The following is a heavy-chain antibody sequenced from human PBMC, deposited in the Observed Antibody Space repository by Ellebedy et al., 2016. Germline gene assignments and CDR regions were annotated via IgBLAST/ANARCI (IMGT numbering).Heavy chain of an antibody. D-gene: IGHD6-13*01. J-gene: IGHJ5*02. Sequence: GESLKISCAASGFTFSSYAMHWVRQAPGKGLEWVAVISYDGSNKYYADSVKGRFTISRDNSKNTLYLQMNSLRAEDTAVYYCARDSAVGDEACSSCFNWFDPWGQGTLVTVSS. CDR1: GFTFSSYA. CDR3: ARDSAVGDEACSSCFNWFDP. CDR2: ISYDGSNK. V-gene: IGHV3-30-3*01.